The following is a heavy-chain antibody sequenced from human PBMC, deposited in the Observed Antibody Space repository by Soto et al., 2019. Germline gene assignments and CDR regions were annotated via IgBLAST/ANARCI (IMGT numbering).Heavy chain of an antibody. CDR1: GFTFSSYG. J-gene: IGHJ4*02. D-gene: IGHD6-19*01. CDR3: AKDQAVAFDY. Sequence: QVQLVESGGGVVQPGRSLRLSCAASGFTFSSYGMHWVRQAPGKGLEWVAVISYDGSNKYYADSVKGRFTISRDNSKNTLYLQMNSLRAEDTAVYYSAKDQAVAFDYWGQGTLVTVSS. V-gene: IGHV3-30*18. CDR2: ISYDGSNK.